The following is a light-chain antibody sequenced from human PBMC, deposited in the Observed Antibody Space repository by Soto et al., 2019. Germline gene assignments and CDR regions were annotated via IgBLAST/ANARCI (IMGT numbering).Light chain of an antibody. Sequence: DIQMTQSPSSLAASVGDRVTITCRASQCIKNDLGWFQQIPGKDPRRLIYAISSLQTGVPARFSGSGSGTEFTLTISSLQPEDFATDYCLQYNFYPLSFGGGTKVEIK. CDR3: LQYNFYPLS. CDR1: QCIKND. J-gene: IGKJ4*01. V-gene: IGKV1-17*01. CDR2: AIS.